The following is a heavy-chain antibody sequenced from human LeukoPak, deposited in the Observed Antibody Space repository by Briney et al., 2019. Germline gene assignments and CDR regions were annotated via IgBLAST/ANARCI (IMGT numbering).Heavy chain of an antibody. D-gene: IGHD5-18*01. CDR1: GGSFSGYY. CDR3: ARGIQLGYFDY. V-gene: IGHV4-34*01. J-gene: IGHJ4*02. CDR2: INHSEST. Sequence: SETLSLTCAVYGGSFSGYYWSWIRQPPGKGLEWIGEINHSESTNYNPSLKSRVTISVDTSKNQFSLKLSSVTAADMAVYYCARGIQLGYFDYWGQGTLVTVSS.